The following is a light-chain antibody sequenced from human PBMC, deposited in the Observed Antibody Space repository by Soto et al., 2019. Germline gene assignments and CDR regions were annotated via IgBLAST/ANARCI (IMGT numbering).Light chain of an antibody. CDR2: AAS. CDR1: QGISSF. V-gene: IGKV1-9*01. CDR3: QQLNSYPLT. Sequence: DIQLTQSPSFLSASVGDRVTIPCRASQGISSFLAWYQQKPGKAPNLLIYAASTLQSGVPSRFSGSGSGTEFTLTISSLQPEDFATSYCQQLNSYPLTFGGGTKVEIK. J-gene: IGKJ4*01.